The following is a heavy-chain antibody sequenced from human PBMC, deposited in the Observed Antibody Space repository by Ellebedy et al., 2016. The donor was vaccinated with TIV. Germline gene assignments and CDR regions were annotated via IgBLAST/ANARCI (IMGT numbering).Heavy chain of an antibody. V-gene: IGHV3-7*01. CDR2: INEDGTKK. CDR1: GFTLNNYW. CDR3: ATDGSYGDYRSPAHAFVI. J-gene: IGHJ3*02. Sequence: GESLKISCTASGFTLNNYWMTWVRQAPGKGLEWVANINEDGTKKHYVDSVKGRFTISRDNAKNSLYLQMNSLRAEDTSVYYCATDGSYGDYRSPAHAFVIWGQGTMVTVSS. D-gene: IGHD4-17*01.